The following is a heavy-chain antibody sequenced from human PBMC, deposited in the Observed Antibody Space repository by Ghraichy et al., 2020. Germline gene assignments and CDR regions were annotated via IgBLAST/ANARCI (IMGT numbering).Heavy chain of an antibody. V-gene: IGHV1-18*04. CDR1: GYTFTSYG. Sequence: ASVKVSCKASGYTFTSYGISWVRQAPGQGLEWMGWISAYNGNTNYAQKLQGRVTMTTDTSTSTAYMELRSLRSDDTAVYYCARDYCTNGVCYYYYYYGMDVWGQGTTVTVSS. CDR2: ISAYNGNT. D-gene: IGHD2-8*01. J-gene: IGHJ6*02. CDR3: ARDYCTNGVCYYYYYYGMDV.